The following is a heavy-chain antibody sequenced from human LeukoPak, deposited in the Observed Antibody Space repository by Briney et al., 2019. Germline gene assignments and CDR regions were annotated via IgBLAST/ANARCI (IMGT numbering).Heavy chain of an antibody. V-gene: IGHV4-34*01. CDR1: GGSFSGYY. J-gene: IGHJ6*03. D-gene: IGHD5-18*01. CDR2: INHSGST. Sequence: SETLSLTCAVYGGSFSGYYWSWIRQPPGKGLEWIGEINHSGSTNYNPSLKSRVTISVDTSKNQFSLKLSSVTAADTAVYYCARGRGGYSYDNYYYYYMDVWSKGTTVTVSS. CDR3: ARGRGGYSYDNYYYYYMDV.